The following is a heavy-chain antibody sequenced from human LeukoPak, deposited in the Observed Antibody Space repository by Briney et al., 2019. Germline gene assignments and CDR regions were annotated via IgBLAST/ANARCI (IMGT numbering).Heavy chain of an antibody. V-gene: IGHV4-39*01. Sequence: SETLSLTCTVSGGSIISVDYYGAWIRQPPGKGLEWIGSVYYRGDTYYHPSLKSRVTISLDASKNQFSLKLSSVTAADTAVYYCASHRRSSSCSEEFDYWGQGALVTVSS. J-gene: IGHJ4*02. CDR2: VYYRGDT. D-gene: IGHD6-19*01. CDR3: ASHRRSSSCSEEFDY. CDR1: GGSIISVDYY.